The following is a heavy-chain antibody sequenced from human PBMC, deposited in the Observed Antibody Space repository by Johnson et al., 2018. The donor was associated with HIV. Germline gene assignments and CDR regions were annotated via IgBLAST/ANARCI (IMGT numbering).Heavy chain of an antibody. J-gene: IGHJ3*02. CDR1: GLTFNDYA. V-gene: IGHV3-9*01. CDR3: AKDQHGPLVPTVMRDDAFDI. Sequence: VQLVESGGGLVQPGRSLRLSCAASGLTFNDYAMHWVRQTPGKGLEWVAGISWKSDTIGYADSVKGRFTISRDNAKNSLYLQMNSLGAGDTAVYYCAKDQHGPLVPTVMRDDAFDIWGQGTMVTVSS. D-gene: IGHD5-12*01. CDR2: ISWKSDTI.